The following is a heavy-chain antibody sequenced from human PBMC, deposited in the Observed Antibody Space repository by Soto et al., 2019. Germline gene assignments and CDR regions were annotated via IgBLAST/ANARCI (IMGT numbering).Heavy chain of an antibody. V-gene: IGHV5-51*01. CDR3: ARSRRGAYSSGWYSPSGYYNYGIDV. Sequence: GESLKISCKGSGYSFTSCLIGWVRQMPGKGLECMGIIYPGDSDTRYSPSFQGQVTISADKSISTAYLQWSSLKASDTAMYYCARSRRGAYSSGWYSPSGYYNYGIDVWGQGTKVTVSS. CDR1: GYSFTSCL. CDR2: IYPGDSDT. J-gene: IGHJ6*02. D-gene: IGHD6-19*01.